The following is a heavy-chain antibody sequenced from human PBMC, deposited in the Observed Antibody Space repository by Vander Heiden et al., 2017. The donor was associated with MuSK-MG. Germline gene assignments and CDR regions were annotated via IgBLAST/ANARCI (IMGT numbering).Heavy chain of an antibody. CDR1: GGSFSRYA. V-gene: IGHV1-69*06. CDR2: IIPIFGTA. Sequence: QARPVQCGAEVKKRGSEGKVSCKGTGGSFSRYAVSWVRTARGQGLEWMGWIIPIFGTANSALKFQVRVTIAAYKSTSTAYLERISLRSEDTALYYCARYYYSSCYYSGAFDIWGQGTMVTVSS. J-gene: IGHJ3*02. CDR3: ARYYYSSCYYSGAFDI. D-gene: IGHD3-22*01.